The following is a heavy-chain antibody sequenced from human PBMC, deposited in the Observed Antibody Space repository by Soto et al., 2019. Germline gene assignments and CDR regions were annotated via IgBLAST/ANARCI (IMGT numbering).Heavy chain of an antibody. Sequence: KASETLSLTCTVSGGSVSPYYWSWFRQPPGKGLEWIGYIYYRGSTNYNPSLKSRVTMSVDTSKNQFSLRLNSVTAADTAIYFCARDAHTSGWFSLIDYWGQGTLVTVS. CDR1: GGSVSPYY. J-gene: IGHJ4*02. V-gene: IGHV4-59*02. CDR3: ARDAHTSGWFSLIDY. D-gene: IGHD6-19*01. CDR2: IYYRGST.